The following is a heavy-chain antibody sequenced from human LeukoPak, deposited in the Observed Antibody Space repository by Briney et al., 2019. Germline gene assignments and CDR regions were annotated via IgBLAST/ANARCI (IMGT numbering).Heavy chain of an antibody. J-gene: IGHJ4*02. CDR2: INWNGGST. V-gene: IGHV3-20*04. CDR3: ARDRCDILTAPIDY. CDR1: GFTFDDYG. D-gene: IGHD3-9*01. Sequence: GGSLRLSCAASGFTFDDYGMSWVRQAPGKGLEWVSGINWNGGSTGYADSVKGRFTISRDNAKNSLYLQMNSLRAEDTALYYWARDRCDILTAPIDYWGQGTLVTVSS.